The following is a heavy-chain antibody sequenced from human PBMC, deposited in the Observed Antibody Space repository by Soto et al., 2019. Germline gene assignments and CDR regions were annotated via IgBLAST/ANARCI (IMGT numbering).Heavy chain of an antibody. Sequence: EVQLLESGGGLVQPGGSLRLSCAASGFTFSSNPMSWVGQAPGRGLEWVSTFSGSGGGIYYADSVKGRFPISRDNSKNTLDLQMNSLRAEDTAVYYCAKRNLVVRPPFDYWGQGTLVTVSS. D-gene: IGHD2-15*01. V-gene: IGHV3-23*01. CDR1: GFTFSSNP. CDR2: FSGSGGGI. CDR3: AKRNLVVRPPFDY. J-gene: IGHJ4*02.